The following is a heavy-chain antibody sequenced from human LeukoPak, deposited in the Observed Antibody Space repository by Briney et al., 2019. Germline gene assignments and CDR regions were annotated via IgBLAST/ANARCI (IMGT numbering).Heavy chain of an antibody. Sequence: MSSETLSLTCTVSGGSISSSSYYWGWIRQPPGKGLEWIGSIYYSGGTYYNPSLKSRVTISVDTSKNQFSLKLSSVTAADTAVYYCARLVRVALYYFDYWGQGTLVTVSS. CDR3: ARLVRVALYYFDY. CDR1: GGSISSSSYY. V-gene: IGHV4-39*01. CDR2: IYYSGGT. D-gene: IGHD2-15*01. J-gene: IGHJ4*02.